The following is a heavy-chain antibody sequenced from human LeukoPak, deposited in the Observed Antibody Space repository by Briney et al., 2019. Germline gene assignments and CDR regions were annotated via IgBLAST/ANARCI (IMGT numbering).Heavy chain of an antibody. Sequence: GRSLRLSCAASGFTLSSYAMHWVRQAPGKGLEWVAVISYDGSNKYYADSVKGRFTISRDNSKNTLYLQMNSLRAEDTAVYYCARVAYYYDSSGPDYWGQGTLVTVSS. CDR1: GFTLSSYA. J-gene: IGHJ4*02. V-gene: IGHV3-30-3*01. CDR2: ISYDGSNK. CDR3: ARVAYYYDSSGPDY. D-gene: IGHD3-22*01.